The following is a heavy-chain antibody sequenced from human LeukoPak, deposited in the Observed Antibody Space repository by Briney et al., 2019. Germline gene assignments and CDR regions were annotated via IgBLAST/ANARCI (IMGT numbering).Heavy chain of an antibody. V-gene: IGHV3-66*02. CDR3: AGAGSGSYCYYYMDV. J-gene: IGHJ6*03. Sequence: GGSLRLSCAASGFTVSSNYMSWVRQAPGKGLEWVSVIYSGGSTYYADSVKGRFTISRDNSKNTLYLQMNSLRAEDTAVHYCAGAGSGSYCYYYMDVWGKGTTVTVSS. CDR1: GFTVSSNY. CDR2: IYSGGST. D-gene: IGHD3-10*01.